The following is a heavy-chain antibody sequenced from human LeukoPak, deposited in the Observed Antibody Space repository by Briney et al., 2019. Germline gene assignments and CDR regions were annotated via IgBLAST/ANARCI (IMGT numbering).Heavy chain of an antibody. J-gene: IGHJ5*02. Sequence: SETLSLTCAVYGRPFSGYYWTWIRQPPGKGLEWIGEINHSGSTNYNASLKNRVTISMDTSKNQFSLRLTSVTAADTAVYYCAPRGDIEHSFGYGKWFDPWGQGTRVTVSS. D-gene: IGHD5-18*01. CDR1: GRPFSGYY. V-gene: IGHV4-34*01. CDR2: INHSGST. CDR3: APRGDIEHSFGYGKWFDP.